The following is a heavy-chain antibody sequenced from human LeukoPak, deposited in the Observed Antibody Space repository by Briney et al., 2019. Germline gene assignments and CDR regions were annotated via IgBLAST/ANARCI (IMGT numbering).Heavy chain of an antibody. CDR3: ARGMGATTWFDP. CDR1: GGSFSGYY. CDR2: INHSGST. V-gene: IGHV4-34*01. D-gene: IGHD1-26*01. Sequence: PSETLSLTCAVYGGSFSGYYWSWIRKPPGKGLEWIGEINHSGSTNYTPSLKSRVTISVDTSKNQFSLKLSSVTAADTAVYYCARGMGATTWFDPWGQGTLVTVSS. J-gene: IGHJ5*02.